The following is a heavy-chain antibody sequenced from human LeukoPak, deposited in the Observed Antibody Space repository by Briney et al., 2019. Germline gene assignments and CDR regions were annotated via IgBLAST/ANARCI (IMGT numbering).Heavy chain of an antibody. D-gene: IGHD6-6*01. CDR1: GGTFSSYA. CDR3: ARQRSYSSSFDY. CDR2: IIPIFGTA. V-gene: IGHV1-69*13. Sequence: SLKVSCKASGGTFSSYAISWVRQAPGQELEWMGGIIPIFGTANYAQKFQGRVTITADESTSTAYMELSSLRSEDTAVYYCARQRSYSSSFDYWGQGTLVTVSS. J-gene: IGHJ4*02.